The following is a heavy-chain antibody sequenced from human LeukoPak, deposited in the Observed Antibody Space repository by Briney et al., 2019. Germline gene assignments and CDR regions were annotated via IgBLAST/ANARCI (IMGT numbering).Heavy chain of an antibody. CDR1: GYTFTSYD. CDR2: MNPNSGNT. V-gene: IGHV1-8*03. J-gene: IGHJ4*02. Sequence: ASVKVSCKASGYTFTSYDINWVRQATGQGLEWMGWMNPNSGNTGYAQKFQGRVTITTNTIISTAYMELRSLRSEDTAEYYCARGQEQWEPASYWGQGTLVTVSS. CDR3: ARGQEQWEPASY. D-gene: IGHD1-26*01.